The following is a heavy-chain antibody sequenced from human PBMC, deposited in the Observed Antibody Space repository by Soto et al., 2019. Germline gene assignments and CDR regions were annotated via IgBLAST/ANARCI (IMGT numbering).Heavy chain of an antibody. J-gene: IGHJ5*02. CDR1: GGSFSGYY. D-gene: IGHD4-17*01. CDR3: ARHYGDFANWFDP. V-gene: IGHV4-34*01. Sequence: QVQLQQWGAGLLKPSETLSLTCAVYGGSFSGYYWSWIRQPPGKGLEWIGEINHSGSTNYNPSLKSRVTISVDTSKNQFSLKLSSVTAADTAVYYCARHYGDFANWFDPWGQGTLVTVSS. CDR2: INHSGST.